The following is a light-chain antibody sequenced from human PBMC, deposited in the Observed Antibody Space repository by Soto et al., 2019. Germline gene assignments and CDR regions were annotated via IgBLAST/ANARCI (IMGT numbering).Light chain of an antibody. CDR1: QSVTSGY. V-gene: IGKV3-20*01. CDR3: QQYGGSPPFT. J-gene: IGKJ3*01. Sequence: EVVLTQSPGTLSLSPGERATLSCRASQSVTSGYLAWYQQKPGQAPRLLIYVTSRRATGIPDRFSGSGSGTDFTLSISRLEPEDSAVYYCQQYGGSPPFTFSPGTKVDIK. CDR2: VTS.